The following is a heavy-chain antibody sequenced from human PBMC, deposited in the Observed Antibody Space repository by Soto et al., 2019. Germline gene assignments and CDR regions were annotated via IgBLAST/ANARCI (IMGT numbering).Heavy chain of an antibody. V-gene: IGHV3-23*01. CDR3: AKTYYYDSSGYYYFDY. CDR2: ISGSGGST. J-gene: IGHJ4*02. CDR1: GFTFSSYA. Sequence: VQLLESGGGLVQPGGSLRLSCAASGFTFSSYAMSWVRQAPGKGLEWVSAISGSGGSTYYADSVKGRFTISRDNCKNTLYLQTNSLRAEDTAVYYCAKTYYYDSSGYYYFDYWGQGTLVTVSS. D-gene: IGHD3-22*01.